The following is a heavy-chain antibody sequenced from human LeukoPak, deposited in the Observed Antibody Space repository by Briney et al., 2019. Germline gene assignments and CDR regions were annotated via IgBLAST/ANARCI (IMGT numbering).Heavy chain of an antibody. CDR2: IIPIFGTA. V-gene: IGHV1-69*01. CDR3: ARVLRYYDILTGYYPQYYYYYGMDV. CDR1: GGTFSSYA. D-gene: IGHD3-9*01. J-gene: IGHJ6*02. Sequence: SVKVSCTASGGTFSSYAISWVRQAPGQGLEWMGGIIPIFGTANYAQKFQGRVTITADESTSTAYMELSSLRSEDTAVYYCARVLRYYDILTGYYPQYYYYYGMDVWGQGTTVTVSS.